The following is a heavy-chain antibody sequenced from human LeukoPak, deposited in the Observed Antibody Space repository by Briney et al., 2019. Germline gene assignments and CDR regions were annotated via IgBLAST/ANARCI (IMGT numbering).Heavy chain of an antibody. CDR3: AKGVEGLRLGFFDY. D-gene: IGHD5-12*01. V-gene: IGHV3-30*02. Sequence: GGSLRLSCTASGFSFTYYGMHWVRQAPGKGLEWVAFIRYDGSNKYYVDSVRGRFTISRDNSKNTLYLQMNSLRAEDTAVYYCAKGVEGLRLGFFDYWGQGTLVTVSS. CDR1: GFSFTYYG. CDR2: IRYDGSNK. J-gene: IGHJ4*02.